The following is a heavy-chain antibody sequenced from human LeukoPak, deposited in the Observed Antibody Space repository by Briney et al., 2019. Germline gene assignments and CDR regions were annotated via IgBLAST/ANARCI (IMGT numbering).Heavy chain of an antibody. V-gene: IGHV3-7*03. Sequence: GGSLRLSCAASGFTFSGYWVNWVRQAPGKGLEWVANIKQDGSEKYYVDSVKGRFTISRDNAKNSLYLQMNSLRAEDTAVYYCARVPSLGDFDYWGQGTLVTVSS. J-gene: IGHJ4*02. CDR1: GFTFSGYW. CDR3: ARVPSLGDFDY. CDR2: IKQDGSEK. D-gene: IGHD3-16*01.